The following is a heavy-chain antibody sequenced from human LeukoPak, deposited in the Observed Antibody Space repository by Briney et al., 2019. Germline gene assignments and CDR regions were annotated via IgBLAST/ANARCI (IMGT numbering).Heavy chain of an antibody. V-gene: IGHV3-66*01. CDR1: GFDVSINY. CDR3: ARAYDFWSGPGGY. D-gene: IGHD3-3*01. Sequence: GGSLRLSCAASGFDVSINYMNWIRQSPEKGLEWVSIIHNDGNTYYAHSVKGRFTVSRDNSKNTVSLQMDSLRAEDTAVYYCARAYDFWSGPGGYWGQGTLVTVSS. CDR2: IHNDGNT. J-gene: IGHJ4*02.